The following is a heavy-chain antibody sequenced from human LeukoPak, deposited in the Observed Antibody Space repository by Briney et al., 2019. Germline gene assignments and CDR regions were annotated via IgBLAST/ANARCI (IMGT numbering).Heavy chain of an antibody. CDR3: ARKGYSGYDLRSDFDI. V-gene: IGHV4-39*01. CDR1: GGSISSSSYY. CDR2: IYYSGST. Sequence: PSETLSLTCTVSGGSISSSSYYWGWIRQPPGKGLEWIGSIYYSGSTYYNPSLKSRVTISVDTSKNQFSLKLSSVTAAGTAVYYCARKGYSGYDLRSDFDIWGQGTMVTVSS. J-gene: IGHJ3*02. D-gene: IGHD5-12*01.